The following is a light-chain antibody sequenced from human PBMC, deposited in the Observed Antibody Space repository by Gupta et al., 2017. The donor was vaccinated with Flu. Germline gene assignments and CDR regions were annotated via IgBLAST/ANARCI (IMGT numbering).Light chain of an antibody. CDR1: SSDVGGYNY. CDR2: EVS. Sequence: QSALTQPASVSGSPGQSIIISCTGISSDVGGYNYVSWYQQHPGKAPKLMIYEVSNRPSGVSNRFSGSKSGNTASLTISGLQAEDEADYYCSSYTSSSTPNVFGTGTKVTVL. CDR3: SSYTSSSTPNV. J-gene: IGLJ1*01. V-gene: IGLV2-14*01.